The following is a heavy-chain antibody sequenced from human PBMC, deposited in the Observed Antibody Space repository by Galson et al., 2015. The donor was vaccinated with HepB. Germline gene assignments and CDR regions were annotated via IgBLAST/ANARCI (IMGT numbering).Heavy chain of an antibody. CDR1: GGSISSGGHY. V-gene: IGHV4-31*03. D-gene: IGHD3-3*01. CDR3: ARVGVNFDFWSGYQIPEYYFDS. CDR2: IYYTGST. Sequence: LSLTCTVSGGSISSGGHYWSWIRQHPGKGLEWIGYIYYTGSTYYNPSLKSRVSISVDTSKNQFSLKLSSVTAADTAVYYCARVGVNFDFWSGYQIPEYYFDSWGQGTLVTVSS. J-gene: IGHJ4*02.